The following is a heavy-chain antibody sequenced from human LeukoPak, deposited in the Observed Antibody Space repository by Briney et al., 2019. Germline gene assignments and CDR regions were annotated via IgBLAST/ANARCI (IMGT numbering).Heavy chain of an antibody. V-gene: IGHV3-11*01. CDR3: ASGIQPRLSWFFDL. J-gene: IGHJ2*01. CDR1: RFRFSDYY. D-gene: IGHD5-18*01. CDR2: ISSPGTTL. Sequence: GGSLRLSRAASRFRFSDYYMTWIRQAPGKGPEWVAYISSPGTTLYYVDSVKGRFTISRDNAKNSMYLQMNSLRAEDTAVYYCASGIQPRLSWFFDLWGRGTQVIVSS.